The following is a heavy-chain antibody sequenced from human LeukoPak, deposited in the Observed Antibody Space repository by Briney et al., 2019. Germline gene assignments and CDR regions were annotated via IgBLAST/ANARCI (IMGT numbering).Heavy chain of an antibody. CDR1: GGSISSYY. J-gene: IGHJ3*02. D-gene: IGHD6-13*01. CDR3: ARDRIAAAGPNAFDI. Sequence: SETLSLTCTVSGGSISSYYWSWIRQPPGKGLEWIGYIYYSGSTNYNPSLKSRVTISVDTSKNQFSLKLSSVTAADTAVYYCARDRIAAAGPNAFDIWGQGTMVTVSS. V-gene: IGHV4-59*01. CDR2: IYYSGST.